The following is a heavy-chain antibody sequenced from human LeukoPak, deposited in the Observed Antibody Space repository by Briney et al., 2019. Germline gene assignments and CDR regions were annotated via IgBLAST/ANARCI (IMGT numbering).Heavy chain of an antibody. CDR3: ARDPPALIAAAGTGGDY. V-gene: IGHV1-2*02. D-gene: IGHD6-13*01. CDR1: GYTFTGYY. Sequence: ASVKVSCKASGYTFTGYYMHWVRQAPGRGLEWMGWINPNSGGTNYAQKFQGRVTMTRDTSISTAYMELSRLRSDDTAVYYCARDPPALIAAAGTGGDYWGQGTLVTVSS. J-gene: IGHJ4*02. CDR2: INPNSGGT.